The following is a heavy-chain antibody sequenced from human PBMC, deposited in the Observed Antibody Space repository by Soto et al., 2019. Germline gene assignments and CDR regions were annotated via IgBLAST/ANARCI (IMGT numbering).Heavy chain of an antibody. CDR3: AKDTRYADYVRWFDS. V-gene: IGHV3-23*01. J-gene: IGHJ5*01. CDR1: GFTFSSYA. D-gene: IGHD4-17*01. Sequence: EVHLLESGGGLVQPGGSLRLSCTASGFTFSSYAMTWVRQAPGRGLEGVSGITSRGGRTYYADSVKGRFTISRDNSKITLYLQMNSLRAEDTAVYYCAKDTRYADYVRWFDSWGQGTLVTVSS. CDR2: ITSRGGRT.